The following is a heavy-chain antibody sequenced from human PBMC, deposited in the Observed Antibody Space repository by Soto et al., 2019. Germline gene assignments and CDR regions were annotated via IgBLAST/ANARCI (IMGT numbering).Heavy chain of an antibody. Sequence: PGGSLRLSCAASGFTFSSYAMSWVRQAPGKGLEWVSAISGSGGSTYYADSVKGRFTISRDNSKNTLYLQMNSLRAEDTAVYYCAKAATLWQQLARNHYYYGMDVWGQGTAVTVSS. J-gene: IGHJ6*02. CDR2: ISGSGGST. CDR1: GFTFSSYA. V-gene: IGHV3-23*01. CDR3: AKAATLWQQLARNHYYYGMDV. D-gene: IGHD6-13*01.